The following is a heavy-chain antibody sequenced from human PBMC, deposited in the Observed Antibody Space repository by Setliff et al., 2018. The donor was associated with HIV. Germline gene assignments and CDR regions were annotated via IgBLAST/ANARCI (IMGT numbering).Heavy chain of an antibody. J-gene: IGHJ3*02. D-gene: IGHD3-22*01. CDR2: IYYSGST. Sequence: TLSLTCTVSGGSISSGGYYWSWIRQLPGKGLECIGYIYYSGSTYYNPSLKSLVTIPVDTSKNQFSLKLSSVTAADTAVYYCASRYHYYDSSGYYRQGAFDIWGQGTMVTVSS. V-gene: IGHV4-31*01. CDR1: GGSISSGGYY. CDR3: ASRYHYYDSSGYYRQGAFDI.